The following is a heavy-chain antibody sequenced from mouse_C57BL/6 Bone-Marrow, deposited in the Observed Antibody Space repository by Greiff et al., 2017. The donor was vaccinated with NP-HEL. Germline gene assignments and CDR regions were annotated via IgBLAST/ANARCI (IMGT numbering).Heavy chain of an antibody. CDR2: IHPNSGST. J-gene: IGHJ2*01. CDR3: ARWSGSSIDY. V-gene: IGHV1-64*01. CDR1: GYTFTSYW. Sequence: QVQLQQPGAELVKPGASVKLSCKASGYTFTSYWMHWVKQRPGQGLEWIGMIHPNSGSTNYNEKFKSKATLTVDKSSSTAYMQLSSLTAEDSAVYYCARWSGSSIDYWGQGTTLTVSS. D-gene: IGHD1-1*01.